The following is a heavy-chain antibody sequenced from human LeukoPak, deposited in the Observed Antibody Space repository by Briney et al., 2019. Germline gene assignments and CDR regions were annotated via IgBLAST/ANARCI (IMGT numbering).Heavy chain of an antibody. CDR3: AKDLRVLGDAFDI. J-gene: IGHJ3*02. CDR1: GFTFSSYS. Sequence: GGSLRLSCAASGFTFSSYSMNWVRQAPGKGLEWVSSISSSSSYIYYADSVKGRFTISRDNSKNTLYLQMNSLRAEDTAVYYCAKDLRVLGDAFDIWGQGTMVTVSS. V-gene: IGHV3-21*04. CDR2: ISSSSSYI. D-gene: IGHD3-3*02.